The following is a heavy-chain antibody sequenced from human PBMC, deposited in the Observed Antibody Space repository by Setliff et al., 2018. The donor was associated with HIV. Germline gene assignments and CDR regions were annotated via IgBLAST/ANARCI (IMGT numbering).Heavy chain of an antibody. V-gene: IGHV3-7*03. CDR3: VRDGNVGWNDLDY. CDR1: GFTFSIYW. Sequence: PAGSLTLSCVVSGFTFSIYWMSWVRQAPGRGLEWVANIKQDGSDKYYVDSVKGRFTISRDNAKNSLDLQMNSLRAEDTAIYFCVRDGNVGWNDLDYWGQGTLVTVSS. D-gene: IGHD1-1*01. J-gene: IGHJ4*02. CDR2: IKQDGSDK.